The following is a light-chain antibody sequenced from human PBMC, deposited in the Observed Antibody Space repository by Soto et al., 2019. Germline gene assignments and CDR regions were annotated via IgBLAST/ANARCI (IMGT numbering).Light chain of an antibody. CDR2: TAS. CDR3: QQRNSYPIT. Sequence: AIRMTQSPSSLSASTGDRVTITCRASQGISSYLAWYQQQPGKAPNLLIHTASTLQSGVPSRFSGSGSGTEFTLTLSSLQPEDVATYYCQQRNSYPITFGQGTRLEI. CDR1: QGISSY. V-gene: IGKV1-8*01. J-gene: IGKJ5*01.